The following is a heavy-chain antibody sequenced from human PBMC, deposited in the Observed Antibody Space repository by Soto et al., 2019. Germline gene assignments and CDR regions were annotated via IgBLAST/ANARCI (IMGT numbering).Heavy chain of an antibody. J-gene: IGHJ6*02. Sequence: EVQLLESGGGLVQPGGSLGLSCAASGFTFSSYDMSWVRQPPGKGLEWVSGIGGGGIDTYYARSVQGRFTISRDNPENTMYLQMNSLIAEDTAVYYCAKWGLIALAGHDYCGMDVWGQGTTVTVSS. V-gene: IGHV3-23*01. CDR1: GFTFSSYD. CDR2: IGGGGIDT. D-gene: IGHD6-19*01. CDR3: AKWGLIALAGHDYCGMDV.